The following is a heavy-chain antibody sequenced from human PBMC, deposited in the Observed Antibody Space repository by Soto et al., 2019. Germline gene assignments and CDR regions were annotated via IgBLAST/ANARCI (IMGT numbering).Heavy chain of an antibody. D-gene: IGHD2-15*01. CDR1: AGSVTSDPYY. V-gene: IGHV4-31*03. CDR3: AAQGGLESRYFYALFA. CDR2: IYYTGST. Sequence: QVQLQQSGPGLVKPSETLSLTCTVPAGSVTSDPYYWTWVRRRPGQGLEWIGYIYYTGSTYYSPSLRSRVSISRDTSKNQFSLRLASVTAADTAVYYCAAQGGLESRYFYALFAWGQGTLVTVSS. J-gene: IGHJ5*02.